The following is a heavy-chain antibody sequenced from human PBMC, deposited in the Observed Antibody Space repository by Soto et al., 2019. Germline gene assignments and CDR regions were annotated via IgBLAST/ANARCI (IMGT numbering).Heavy chain of an antibody. Sequence: PSETLSLTCAVSGGSISSSNWWSWVRQPPGKGLEWIGEIYHSGSTNYNPSLKSRVTISVDKSKNQFSLKLSSVTAADTAVYYCARGERNYDILTGYHSNWFDPWGQGTLVTVSS. CDR3: ARGERNYDILTGYHSNWFDP. D-gene: IGHD3-9*01. CDR1: GGSISSSNW. V-gene: IGHV4-4*02. J-gene: IGHJ5*02. CDR2: IYHSGST.